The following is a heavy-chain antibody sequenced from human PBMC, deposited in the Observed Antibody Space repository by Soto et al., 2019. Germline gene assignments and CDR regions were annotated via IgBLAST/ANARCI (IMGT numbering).Heavy chain of an antibody. V-gene: IGHV4-59*01. Sequence: QVQLQESGPGLVKPSETLSLTCTVSGGSISSYYWSWIRQPPGKGLEWIWYIYYSGSTNYNPSLKSRVTISVDTSKNQFSLKLSSVTAADTAVYYCARAGGWYSVYFQHWGQGTLVTVSS. CDR2: IYYSGST. D-gene: IGHD6-19*01. J-gene: IGHJ1*01. CDR3: ARAGGWYSVYFQH. CDR1: GGSISSYY.